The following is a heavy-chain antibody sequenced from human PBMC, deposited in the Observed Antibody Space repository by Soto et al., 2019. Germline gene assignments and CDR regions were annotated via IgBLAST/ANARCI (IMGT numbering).Heavy chain of an antibody. J-gene: IGHJ5*02. CDR2: VSGYSDKR. Sequence: ASVKVSCKSSGYTFNTFGITCVRQAPGQGLEWMGCVSGYSDKRDYSRKLKGRVTISRDTPANTAYMELRSPRSEDTAVYFCARGQPQLMNWFDPWGQGTLVTVSS. CDR3: ARGQPQLMNWFDP. D-gene: IGHD6-13*01. V-gene: IGHV1-18*01. CDR1: GYTFNTFG.